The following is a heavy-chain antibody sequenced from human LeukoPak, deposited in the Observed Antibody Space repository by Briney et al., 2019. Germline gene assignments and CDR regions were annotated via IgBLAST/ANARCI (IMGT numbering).Heavy chain of an antibody. CDR3: ARDPVMTTVTTNYFDY. CDR1: GFTFSSYW. D-gene: IGHD4-17*01. CDR2: ISYDGSNK. J-gene: IGHJ4*02. V-gene: IGHV3-30*03. Sequence: GGSLRLSCAASGFTFSSYWMHWVRQAPGKGLEWVAVISYDGSNKYYADSVKGRFTISRDNSKNTLYLQMNSLRAEDTAVYYCARDPVMTTVTTNYFDYWGQGTLVTVSS.